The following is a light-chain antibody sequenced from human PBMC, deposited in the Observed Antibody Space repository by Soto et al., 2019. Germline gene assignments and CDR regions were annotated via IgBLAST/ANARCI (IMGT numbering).Light chain of an antibody. J-gene: IGKJ2*01. Sequence: DIQMTQSPSSLSASVGDRVTITCRASQIISSFLNWYQQEPGKAPKLLIYGACSLQRGVPSRFSGGGSGTDFTLTIGSLQPEDFATYYCQQSYSTPYTFGQGTELEIK. CDR1: QIISSF. V-gene: IGKV1-39*01. CDR3: QQSYSTPYT. CDR2: GAC.